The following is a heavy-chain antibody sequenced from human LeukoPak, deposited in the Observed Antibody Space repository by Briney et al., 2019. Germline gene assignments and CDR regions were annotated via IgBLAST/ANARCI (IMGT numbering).Heavy chain of an antibody. D-gene: IGHD1-1*01. J-gene: IGHJ4*02. CDR1: GFTFSSYA. Sequence: PGGSLRLSCAASGFTFSSYAMSWVRQAPGKGLEWVSSSSGNGASTYYTDSVKGRFTISRDSSKNTLYLQMNSLRAEDTAVYYCAKNPPEEDRLLPQPYFDSWGQGTLVTVSS. CDR2: SSGNGAST. CDR3: AKNPPEEDRLLPQPYFDS. V-gene: IGHV3-23*01.